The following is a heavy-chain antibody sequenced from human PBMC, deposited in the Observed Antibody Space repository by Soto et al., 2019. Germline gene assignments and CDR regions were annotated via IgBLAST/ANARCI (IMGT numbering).Heavy chain of an antibody. V-gene: IGHV4-34*01. J-gene: IGHJ5*02. Sequence: SETLSLTCAVYGGSFSGCYWNWIRQPPGKGLEWIGEIDHSGYTNYNPSLKSRVTISVDTSKNQFSLRLTSVTAADTAVYYCARVRDWFDPWGQGTLVTVSS. CDR2: IDHSGYT. CDR1: GGSFSGCY. D-gene: IGHD3-3*01. CDR3: ARVRDWFDP.